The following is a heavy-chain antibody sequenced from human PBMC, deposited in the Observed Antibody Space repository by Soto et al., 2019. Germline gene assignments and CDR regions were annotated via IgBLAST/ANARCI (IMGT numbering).Heavy chain of an antibody. CDR1: GFTLSTYA. CDR3: AKFSSTETSFD. Sequence: GGSLRLSCAASGFTLSTYAMSWVRQAPGKGLEWLANINHDGSEKYYVDSVKGRFTVSRDNAKNSLSLQMSSLRAEDTAVYYCAKFSSTETSFDWGQGTLVTVSS. V-gene: IGHV3-7*01. D-gene: IGHD4-17*01. J-gene: IGHJ4*02. CDR2: INHDGSEK.